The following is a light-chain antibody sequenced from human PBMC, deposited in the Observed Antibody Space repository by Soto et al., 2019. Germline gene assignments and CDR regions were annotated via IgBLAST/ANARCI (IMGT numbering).Light chain of an antibody. J-gene: IGLJ3*02. CDR1: SANIGENT. CDR2: SEN. CDR3: AGWDDSLDGWV. Sequence: QSVLTQPPSVSATPGQRVTISCSGTSANIGENTVNGYRQVPGTAPKCLIFSENQRPSGVPDRFSGSKSGTAASLDISGLQAEDEADDDGAGWDDSLDGWVFGGGTKLTV. V-gene: IGLV1-44*01.